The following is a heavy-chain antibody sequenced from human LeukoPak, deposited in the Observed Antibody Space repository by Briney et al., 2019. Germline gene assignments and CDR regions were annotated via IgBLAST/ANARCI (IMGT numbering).Heavy chain of an antibody. CDR1: GCTFSSYL. Sequence: WGSLRLSCAASGCTFSSYLMSWVRQPSGKGLEWVGNIKQNGSEKYYVNSVKGRFTISRDNAKNSLYQPMNSLRAESAAVYYCARGDSSGNFVNWGQSTLDTVSS. J-gene: IGHJ1*01. CDR2: IKQNGSEK. D-gene: IGHD3-22*01. V-gene: IGHV3-7*01. CDR3: ARGDSSGNFVN.